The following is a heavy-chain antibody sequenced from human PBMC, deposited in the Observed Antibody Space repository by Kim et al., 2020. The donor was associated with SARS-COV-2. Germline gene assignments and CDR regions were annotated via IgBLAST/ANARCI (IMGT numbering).Heavy chain of an antibody. CDR3: ARVPILSIAAREKGEDAFDI. CDR2: IYYSGST. Sequence: SETLSLTCTVSGGSISSGGYYWSWIRQHPGKGLEWIGYIYYSGSTYYNPSLKSRVTISVDTSKNQFSLKLSSVTAADTAVYYCARVPILSIAAREKGEDAFDIWGHGTIVTVSS. V-gene: IGHV4-31*03. D-gene: IGHD6-6*01. J-gene: IGHJ3*02. CDR1: GGSISSGGYY.